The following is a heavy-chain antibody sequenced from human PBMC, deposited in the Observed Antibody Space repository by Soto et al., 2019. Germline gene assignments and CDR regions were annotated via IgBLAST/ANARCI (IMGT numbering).Heavy chain of an antibody. J-gene: IGHJ4*02. CDR2: ISGSGGST. Sequence: EVQVLESGGGLVQPGGSLRLSCAASGFTFSSYAMSWVRQAPGKGLEWVSAISGSGGSTYYADSVKGRFTISRDNSKNTLYLQINCLRAEDTAVYYCAKAPRRIQLWFWSDYWGQGTLVTVSS. D-gene: IGHD5-18*01. CDR3: AKAPRRIQLWFWSDY. CDR1: GFTFSSYA. V-gene: IGHV3-23*01.